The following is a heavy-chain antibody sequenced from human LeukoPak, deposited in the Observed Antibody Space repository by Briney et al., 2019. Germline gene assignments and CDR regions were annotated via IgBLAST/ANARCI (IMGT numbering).Heavy chain of an antibody. J-gene: IGHJ6*02. CDR1: GFTFSSYA. CDR3: ASTTVVPAAIFNIVYYYYYYGMDV. Sequence: GRSLRLSCAASGFTFSSYAMHWVRQAPGKGLEWVAVISYDGSNKYYADSVKGRFTISRDNSKNTLYLQMNSLRAEDTAVYYCASTTVVPAAIFNIVYYYYYYGMDVWGQGTTVTVSS. V-gene: IGHV3-30*04. D-gene: IGHD2-2*02. CDR2: ISYDGSNK.